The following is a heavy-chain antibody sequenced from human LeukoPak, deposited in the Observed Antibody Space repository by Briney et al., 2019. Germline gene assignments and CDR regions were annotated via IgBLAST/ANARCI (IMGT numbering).Heavy chain of an antibody. V-gene: IGHV1-46*01. CDR1: GVIFSNFA. D-gene: IGHD2-15*01. CDR3: ARDPGYCSGGSCYRIIDY. J-gene: IGHJ4*02. CDR2: INPRGGST. Sequence: ASVKVSCKASGVIFSNFAFNWVRQAPGQGLEWMGIINPRGGSTSYAQKFQGRVTMTKDTSTSTVYMELSSLRSDDTAMYYCARDPGYCSGGSCYRIIDYWGQGTLVTVSS.